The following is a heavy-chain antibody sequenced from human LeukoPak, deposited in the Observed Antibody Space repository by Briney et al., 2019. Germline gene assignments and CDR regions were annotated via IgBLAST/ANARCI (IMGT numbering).Heavy chain of an antibody. J-gene: IGHJ4*02. CDR2: ITVKFNII. CDR3: ASIEMATTYDY. CDR1: GGTFNTSP. V-gene: IGHV1-69*13. D-gene: IGHD5-24*01. Sequence: ASVKVSCKASGGTFNTSPIHWVRQAPGQGLEWMGGITVKFNIIKYAQKFQGRVTITADESTSTAYMELRSLRSDDTAVYYCASIEMATTYDYWGQGTLVTVSS.